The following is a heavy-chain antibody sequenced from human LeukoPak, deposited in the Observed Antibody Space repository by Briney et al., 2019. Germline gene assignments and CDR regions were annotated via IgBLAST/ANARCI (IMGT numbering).Heavy chain of an antibody. CDR1: GGTFSSYA. CDR2: IIPIFGTA. J-gene: IGHJ6*02. CDR3: ARASIAAAGTAVYYYYYGMDV. V-gene: IGHV1-69*13. Sequence: VKVSCKASGGTFSSYAISWVRQAPGQGLEWMGGIIPIFGTANYAQKFQGRVTITADESTSTAYMELSSLRSEDTAVYYCARASIAAAGTAVYYYYYGMDVWGQGTTVTVSS. D-gene: IGHD6-13*01.